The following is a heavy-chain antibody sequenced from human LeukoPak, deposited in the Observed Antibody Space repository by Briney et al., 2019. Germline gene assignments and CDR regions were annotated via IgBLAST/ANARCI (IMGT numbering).Heavy chain of an antibody. V-gene: IGHV3-11*01. CDR3: VKDMNPGGADV. Sequence: PGGSLRLSCAASGFTFSDYYMTWIRQAPGKGLEWVSYISSSSNNIHYANSVRGRFTISRDNAKNSVYLQMNSLRPEDTALYYCVKDMNPGGADVWGQGTTVTVSS. J-gene: IGHJ6*02. D-gene: IGHD3-10*01. CDR2: ISSSSNNI. CDR1: GFTFSDYY.